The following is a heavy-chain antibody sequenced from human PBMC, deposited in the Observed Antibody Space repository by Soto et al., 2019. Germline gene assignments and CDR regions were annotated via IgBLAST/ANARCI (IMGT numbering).Heavy chain of an antibody. CDR1: GGTFTKYA. Sequence: QVQLVQSGAAVRKPGSSVKVSCKASGGTFTKYAITWVRQAPRQGLEWMGGIVPLPGTTNYAKKFRGRVTIGADESTSTAYMELSSLRFEDKAVYYWERGVGGLGGNSGWTDYAFDVWGQGTMVIVSS. CDR2: IVPLPGTT. V-gene: IGHV1-69*01. J-gene: IGHJ3*01. D-gene: IGHD5-12*01. CDR3: ERGVGGLGGNSGWTDYAFDV.